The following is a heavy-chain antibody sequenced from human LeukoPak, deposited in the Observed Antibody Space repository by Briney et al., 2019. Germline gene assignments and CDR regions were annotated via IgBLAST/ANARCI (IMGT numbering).Heavy chain of an antibody. D-gene: IGHD3-10*01. J-gene: IGHJ4*02. Sequence: SETLSLTCTVSGGSISSYYWSWIRQPPGKGLEWIGYIYYSGSTNYNPFLKSRVTISVDTSKNQFSLKLSSVTAADTAVCYCASSTWFGELSDWGQGTLVTVSS. CDR1: GGSISSYY. CDR3: ASSTWFGELSD. CDR2: IYYSGST. V-gene: IGHV4-59*01.